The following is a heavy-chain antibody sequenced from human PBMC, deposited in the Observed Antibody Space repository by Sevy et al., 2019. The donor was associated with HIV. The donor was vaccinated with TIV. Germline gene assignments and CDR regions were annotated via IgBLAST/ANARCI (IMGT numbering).Heavy chain of an antibody. V-gene: IGHV3-30*18. CDR1: GFTFSSYG. D-gene: IGHD6-13*01. Sequence: GGSLRLSCAASGFTFSSYGMYWVRQAPGKGLEWVAVISYDGSNKYYADSVKGRFTISRDNSKNTLYLQMNSLRAEDTAVYYCANVAAAGTGFYYYGMDVWGQGTTVTVSS. CDR3: ANVAAAGTGFYYYGMDV. CDR2: ISYDGSNK. J-gene: IGHJ6*02.